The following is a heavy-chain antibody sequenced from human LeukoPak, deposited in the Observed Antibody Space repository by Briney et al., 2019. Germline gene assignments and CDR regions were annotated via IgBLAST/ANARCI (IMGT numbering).Heavy chain of an antibody. CDR1: GFTFSTSA. J-gene: IGHJ4*02. D-gene: IGHD7-27*01. V-gene: IGHV3-23*01. CDR2: ISGSGAT. CDR3: AKDLNWGGR. Sequence: GGSLRLSCAASGFTFSTSAMTWVRQAPGKGLEWVSGISGSGATDYADSVKGQFTISRDNSKNTLYLQINSLRAEDTAVYYCAKDLNWGGRWGQGTLVTVSS.